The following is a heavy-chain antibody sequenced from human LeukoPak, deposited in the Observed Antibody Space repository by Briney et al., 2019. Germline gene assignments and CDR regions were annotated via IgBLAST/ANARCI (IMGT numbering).Heavy chain of an antibody. J-gene: IGHJ1*01. Sequence: SETLSLTCTVSGGSIRSYYWSWIRQPPGEGLEWIGYIYYSGSTNYIPSLKSRVTISVDTSKNKFSLRLSSVTPADTAVYYCARSRIATYGVAAEYLQHWGQGTLITVSS. CDR2: IYYSGST. V-gene: IGHV4-59*01. CDR3: ARSRIATYGVAAEYLQH. CDR1: GGSIRSYY. D-gene: IGHD3-3*01.